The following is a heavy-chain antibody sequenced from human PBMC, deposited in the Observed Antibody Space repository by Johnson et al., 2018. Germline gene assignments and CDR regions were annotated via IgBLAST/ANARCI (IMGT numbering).Heavy chain of an antibody. CDR3: AKQRERGTSYMDV. Sequence: VQLVESGAEVRKPGESLLISCKGSGYSFSNNWIGWVRQMPGEGLEWMGIIWPGDSATKYSPSFQGQVTISADTSISTVYLQWSSLKASDTAMYYCAKQRERGTSYMDVWGKGTTVTVSS. D-gene: IGHD1-26*01. V-gene: IGHV5-51*01. CDR1: GYSFSNNW. J-gene: IGHJ6*04. CDR2: IWPGDSAT.